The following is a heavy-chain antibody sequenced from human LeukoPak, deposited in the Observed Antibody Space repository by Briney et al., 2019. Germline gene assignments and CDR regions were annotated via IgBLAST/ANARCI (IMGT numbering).Heavy chain of an antibody. CDR2: INHSEST. CDR1: GGSFSGYY. V-gene: IGHV4-34*01. J-gene: IGHJ6*02. CDR3: ARARDIVVVVAALRKTYYYGMDV. D-gene: IGHD2-15*01. Sequence: SETLSLTCAVYGGSFSGYYCSWIRQPPAKGLEWIGVINHSESTNYNPSLKSRVTISVDTSKNQFSLKLSSVTAADTAVYYCARARDIVVVVAALRKTYYYGMDVWGQGTTVTVSS.